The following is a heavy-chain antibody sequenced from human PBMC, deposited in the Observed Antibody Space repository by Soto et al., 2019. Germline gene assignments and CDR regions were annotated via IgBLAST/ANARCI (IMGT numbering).Heavy chain of an antibody. CDR2: IYYSGST. V-gene: IGHV4-39*01. Sequence: SETLSLTCTFSVGSISSSSYYCGWIRQPPGKGLEWIGSIYYSGSTYYNPSLKSRVTISVDTSKNQFSLKLSSVTAADTAVYYRARHTSGYFEYWGQGTLVSVSS. J-gene: IGHJ4*02. CDR1: VGSISSSSYY. CDR3: ARHTSGYFEY.